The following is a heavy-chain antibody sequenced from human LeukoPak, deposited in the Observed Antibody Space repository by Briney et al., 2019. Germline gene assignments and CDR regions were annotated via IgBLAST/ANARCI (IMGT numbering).Heavy chain of an antibody. CDR1: GGTFSSYA. V-gene: IGHV1-69*04. CDR2: IIPILGIA. J-gene: IGHJ3*02. CDR3: ARDESGYDLPDAFDI. D-gene: IGHD5-12*01. Sequence: SVKVSCKASGGTFSSYAISWVRQAPGQGLEWMGRIIPILGIANYAQKFQGRVTITADKSTSTAYMELSSLRSEDTAVYYCARDESGYDLPDAFDIWGQGTMVTVSS.